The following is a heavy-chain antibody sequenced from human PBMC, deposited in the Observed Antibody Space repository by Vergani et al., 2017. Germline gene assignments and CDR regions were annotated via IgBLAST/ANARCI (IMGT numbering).Heavy chain of an antibody. CDR3: ARDCSGIDFWSGYYKGYYYYGMDV. J-gene: IGHJ6*02. Sequence: QVQLVQSGAEVKKPGSSVKVSCKASGGTFSSYAISWVRQAPGQGLEWMGGIIPIFGTANYAQKFQGRVTITADESTSTAYMELSSLRSEDTAVYYCARDCSGIDFWSGYYKGYYYYGMDVWGQGTTVTVSS. D-gene: IGHD3-3*01. CDR2: IIPIFGTA. V-gene: IGHV1-69*13. CDR1: GGTFSSYA.